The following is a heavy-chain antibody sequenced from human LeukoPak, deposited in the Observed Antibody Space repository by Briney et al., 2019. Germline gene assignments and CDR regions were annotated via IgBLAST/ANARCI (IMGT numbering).Heavy chain of an antibody. CDR2: ISSSSSYI. D-gene: IGHD6-19*01. CDR1: GFTFSIYA. CDR3: ARDGSSGWLDY. Sequence: GGSLRLSCVASGFTFSIYAMSWVRQAPGKGLEWVSSISSSSSYIYYADSVKGRFTISRDNAKNSLYLQMNSLRAEDTAAYYCARDGSSGWLDYWGQGTLVTVSS. J-gene: IGHJ4*02. V-gene: IGHV3-21*01.